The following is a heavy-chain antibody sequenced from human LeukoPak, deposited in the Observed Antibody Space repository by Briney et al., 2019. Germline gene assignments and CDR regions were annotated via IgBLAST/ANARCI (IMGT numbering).Heavy chain of an antibody. V-gene: IGHV3-48*01. CDR2: ITNSGNSK. D-gene: IGHD3-22*01. Sequence: GGSLRLSCAASEFTFSSYSMNWVRQAPGKGLEWVSYITNSGNSKSYADSVKGRFTISRDNTKNSLYLQMNGLRAEDTAVYYCARTRSSGCLTFDYWGQGILVTVSS. CDR3: ARTRSSGCLTFDY. J-gene: IGHJ4*02. CDR1: EFTFSSYS.